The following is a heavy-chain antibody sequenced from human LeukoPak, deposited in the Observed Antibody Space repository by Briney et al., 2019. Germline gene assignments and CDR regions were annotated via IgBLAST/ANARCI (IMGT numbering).Heavy chain of an antibody. D-gene: IGHD4-17*01. CDR2: IYHSGST. Sequence: SETLSLTCAVSGYSISSGYYWGWIRQPPGKGLEWIGSIYHSGSTYYNPSLKSRVTISVDTSKNQFSLKLSSVTAADTAVYYCARDPYGDYGSYWGQGTLVTVSA. J-gene: IGHJ4*02. CDR1: GYSISSGYY. CDR3: ARDPYGDYGSY. V-gene: IGHV4-38-2*02.